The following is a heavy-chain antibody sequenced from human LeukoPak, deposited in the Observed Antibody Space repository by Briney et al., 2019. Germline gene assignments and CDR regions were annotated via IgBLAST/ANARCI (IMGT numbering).Heavy chain of an antibody. D-gene: IGHD5-18*01. J-gene: IGHJ4*02. V-gene: IGHV3-9*01. Sequence: PGRSLRLSCAASGFMFYDNAMHWVRQAPGKGLEWVSGISWNSGIIDYADSVKGRFTISRDNAKNSLYLQMNSLRTEDTALYYCAKVHGYSFGYFDYWGQGTLVTVSS. CDR2: ISWNSGII. CDR3: AKVHGYSFGYFDY. CDR1: GFMFYDNA.